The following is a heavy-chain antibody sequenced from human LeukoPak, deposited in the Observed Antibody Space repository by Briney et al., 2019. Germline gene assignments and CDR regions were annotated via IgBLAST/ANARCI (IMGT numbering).Heavy chain of an antibody. CDR3: AKSLVRWAFDY. CDR2: LTTDGGST. Sequence: PGGSLRLSCAASGFTFSSYAMSWVRQAPGKGLEWVSSLTTDGGSTEYADSVKGRFTISRDNSKNTLYLQMNSLRAEDTALYSCAKSLVRWAFDYWGRGALVSVSS. D-gene: IGHD4-23*01. V-gene: IGHV3-23*01. J-gene: IGHJ4*01. CDR1: GFTFSSYA.